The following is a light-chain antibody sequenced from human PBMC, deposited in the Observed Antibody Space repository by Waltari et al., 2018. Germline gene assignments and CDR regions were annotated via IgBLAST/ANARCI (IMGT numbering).Light chain of an antibody. Sequence: SYELPQPPSVSVSPGQTARITCSGDALPKKYAYWYQQKSGQAPVLVIYEDSKRPPGIPEGFSGASSGTMATLTISGAQVEDEADYYCSSTDSSGNPVFGTGTKVTVL. CDR1: ALPKKY. J-gene: IGLJ1*01. CDR2: EDS. V-gene: IGLV3-10*01. CDR3: SSTDSSGNPV.